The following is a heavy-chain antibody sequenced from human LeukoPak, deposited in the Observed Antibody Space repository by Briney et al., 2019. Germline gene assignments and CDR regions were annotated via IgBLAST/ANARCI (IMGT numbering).Heavy chain of an antibody. J-gene: IGHJ4*02. D-gene: IGHD3-22*01. V-gene: IGHV1-2*02. Sequence: ASVKVSCKASGYTFTGYYMHWVRQAPGQGLEWMGWINPNSGGTNYAQKFQGRVTMTRDTSISTAYMELCRLRSDDTAVYYCARDYTKNMIVERFFDYWGQGTLVTVSS. CDR2: INPNSGGT. CDR1: GYTFTGYY. CDR3: ARDYTKNMIVERFFDY.